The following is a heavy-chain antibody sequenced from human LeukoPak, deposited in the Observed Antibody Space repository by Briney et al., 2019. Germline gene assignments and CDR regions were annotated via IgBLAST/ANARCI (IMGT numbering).Heavy chain of an antibody. CDR3: AHRRTFFATGGSSYYFDS. Sequence: SGHTLSKPTRTLILTCKLSGFLGPTRSRGVPGLRQPQEKGLEWLALICCGDDKRYTPSLCSRLTITKDTSNNQVVLKMFNMDPMDTATYDCAHRRTFFATGGSSYYFDSWGQGTLVTVS. D-gene: IGHD2-8*02. CDR2: ICCGDDK. J-gene: IGHJ4*02. V-gene: IGHV2-5*02. CDR1: GFLGPTRSRG.